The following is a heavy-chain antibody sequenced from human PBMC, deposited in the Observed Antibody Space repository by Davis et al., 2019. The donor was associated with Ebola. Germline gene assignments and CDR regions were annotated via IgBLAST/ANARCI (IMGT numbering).Heavy chain of an antibody. J-gene: IGHJ4*02. CDR1: GGSFSGYY. CDR3: ARALTYYYDSSGYYTQYYFYY. CDR2: IYHSGST. V-gene: IGHV4-34*01. D-gene: IGHD3-22*01. Sequence: SETLSLTCAVYGGSFSGYYWSWIRQPPGKGLEWIGEIYHSGSTNYNPSLKSRVTISVDKSKNQFSLKLSSVTAADTAVYYRARALTYYYDSSGYYTQYYFYYWGQGTLVTVSS.